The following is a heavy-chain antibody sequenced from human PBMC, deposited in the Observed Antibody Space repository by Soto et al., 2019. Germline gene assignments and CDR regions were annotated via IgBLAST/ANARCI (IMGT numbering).Heavy chain of an antibody. CDR2: IWYDGSNK. CDR3: ARGYCTNGVCWYYYGMDV. D-gene: IGHD2-8*01. CDR1: GFTFSSYG. Sequence: TGGSLRLSCAASGFTFSSYGMHWVRQATGKGLEWVAVIWYDGSNKYYADSVKGRFTISRDNSKNTLYLQMNSLRAEDTAVYYCARGYCTNGVCWYYYGMDVWGQGTTVTVSS. J-gene: IGHJ6*02. V-gene: IGHV3-33*01.